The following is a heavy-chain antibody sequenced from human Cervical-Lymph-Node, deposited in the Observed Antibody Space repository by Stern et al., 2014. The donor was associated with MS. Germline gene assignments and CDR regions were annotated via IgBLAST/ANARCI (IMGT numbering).Heavy chain of an antibody. CDR1: GYSLTNTW. CDR2: IYHGYSET. CDR3: ARGRGIALRPDY. D-gene: IGHD6-13*01. Sequence: VQLVQSGAELKKPGESLRISCKGSGYSLTNTWIGWVRQMPGQGLERMGSIYHGYSETSYSPSFHGQVTTSANKSINTAYLQWSSLKASDTAMYYCARGRGIALRPDYWGQGTLVTVSS. V-gene: IGHV5-51*03. J-gene: IGHJ4*02.